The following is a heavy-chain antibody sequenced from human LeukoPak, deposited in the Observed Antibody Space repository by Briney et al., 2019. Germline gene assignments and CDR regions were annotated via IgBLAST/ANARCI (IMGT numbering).Heavy chain of an antibody. CDR1: GGTFSNYA. V-gene: IGHV1-69*01. CDR2: IIPIFGTA. Sequence: SVKVSCKASGGTFSNYAISWVRQAPGQGLEWMGGIIPIFGTANYAQKFQGRVTITADESTSTAYMELSSLRAEDTAVYYCARSPGDHYCTSTTCQEGNYWGQGILVTVSS. J-gene: IGHJ4*02. CDR3: ARSPGDHYCTSTTCQEGNY. D-gene: IGHD2-2*01.